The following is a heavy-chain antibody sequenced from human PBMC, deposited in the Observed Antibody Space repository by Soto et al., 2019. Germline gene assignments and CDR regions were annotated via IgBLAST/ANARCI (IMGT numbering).Heavy chain of an antibody. Sequence: SETLSLTCTVSGGSISSSRCHWGWIRQPPGKGLEWIASIKYSGTTFYNPSLKSRVNLSVDKSKNQFSLKLSSVTAADTALYYCGRGSDYYDSNNGFAPWGQGTLVTVSS. D-gene: IGHD3-22*01. CDR2: IKYSGTT. CDR3: GRGSDYYDSNNGFAP. V-gene: IGHV4-39*07. J-gene: IGHJ5*02. CDR1: GGSISSSRCH.